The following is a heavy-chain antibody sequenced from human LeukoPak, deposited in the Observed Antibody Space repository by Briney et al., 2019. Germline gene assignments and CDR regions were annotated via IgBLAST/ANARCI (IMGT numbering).Heavy chain of an antibody. D-gene: IGHD1-26*01. J-gene: IGHJ4*02. CDR1: GFTFRSYA. Sequence: GGSLRLSCAASGFTFRSYAMTWVRQAPGKGLDWVSAISGSAAGASYADSVEGRFTISRDDSKNTLSLQMNSLRAEDTAVYYCAKSLGANSYHFDSWGQGTLVTVSS. CDR3: AKSLGANSYHFDS. CDR2: ISGSAAGA. V-gene: IGHV3-23*01.